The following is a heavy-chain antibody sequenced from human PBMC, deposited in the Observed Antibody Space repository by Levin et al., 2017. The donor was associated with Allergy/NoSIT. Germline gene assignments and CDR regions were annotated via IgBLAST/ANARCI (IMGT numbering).Heavy chain of an antibody. CDR3: ARGSSWYRYYFDY. D-gene: IGHD6-13*01. J-gene: IGHJ4*02. Sequence: SQTLSLTCTVSGGSISSYYWSWIRQPPGKGLEWIGYIYYSGSTNYNPSLKSRVTISVDTSKNQFSLKLSSVTAADTAVYYCARGSSWYRYYFDYWGQGTLVTVSS. V-gene: IGHV4-59*01. CDR2: IYYSGST. CDR1: GGSISSYY.